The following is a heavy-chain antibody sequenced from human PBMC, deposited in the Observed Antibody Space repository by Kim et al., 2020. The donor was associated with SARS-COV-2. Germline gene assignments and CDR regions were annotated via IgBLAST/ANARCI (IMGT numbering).Heavy chain of an antibody. V-gene: IGHV3-53*04. J-gene: IGHJ4*02. CDR1: GFTVSSNY. Sequence: GGSLRLSCAASGFTVSSNYMSWVRQAPGKGLEWVSVIYSGGSTYYADSVKGRFTISSHNSKNTLYLQMNSLRAEDTAVYYCARAYLTGEVYWGQGTLVTVSS. CDR3: ARAYLTGEVY. CDR2: IYSGGST. D-gene: IGHD7-27*01.